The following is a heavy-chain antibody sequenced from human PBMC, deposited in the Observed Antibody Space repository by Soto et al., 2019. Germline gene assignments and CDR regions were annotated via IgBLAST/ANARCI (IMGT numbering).Heavy chain of an antibody. Sequence: QVQLQESGPGLVKPSETLSLTCTVSGASISSSYYYWSWIRQPPGKGLEWIGYFYYSGSTNYNSSLRSRVTISGDTSKNQFSLKLSSVTAADTAVYYCARVGGSRDSSGYYYFDYWGQGTLVTVSS. V-gene: IGHV4-61*01. CDR1: GASISSSYYY. J-gene: IGHJ4*02. D-gene: IGHD3-22*01. CDR3: ARVGGSRDSSGYYYFDY. CDR2: FYYSGST.